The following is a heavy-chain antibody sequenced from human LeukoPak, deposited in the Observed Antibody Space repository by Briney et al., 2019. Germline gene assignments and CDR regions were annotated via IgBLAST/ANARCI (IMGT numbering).Heavy chain of an antibody. D-gene: IGHD3-22*01. CDR2: INSDGSTT. V-gene: IGHV3-74*01. CDR3: ARGHHYYDSSAYYY. CDR1: GFTFISYG. J-gene: IGHJ4*02. Sequence: GGSLRLSCAASGFTFISYGMHWVRQAPGKGLVWVSRINSDGSTTSYAASVKGRFTISRDTAKNTLYLQMNSLRAEDTAVYYCARGHHYYDSSAYYYWGQGTLVTVSS.